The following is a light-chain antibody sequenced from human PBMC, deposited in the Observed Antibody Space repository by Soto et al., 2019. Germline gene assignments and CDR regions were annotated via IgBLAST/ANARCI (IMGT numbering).Light chain of an antibody. CDR1: SSDVGAYNY. J-gene: IGLJ1*01. Sequence: QSALTQPASVSGSPGQSITISCTGTSSDVGAYNYVSWYQHNPGKAPKLMIYEVNKRPSGVSNRFSGSKSGNTASLTISGLQPEDEADYYCTSYTSRSALYVFGTGTKLTVL. V-gene: IGLV2-14*01. CDR2: EVN. CDR3: TSYTSRSALYV.